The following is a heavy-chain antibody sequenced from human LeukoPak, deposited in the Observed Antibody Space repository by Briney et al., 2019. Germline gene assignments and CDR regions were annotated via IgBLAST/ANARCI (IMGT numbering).Heavy chain of an antibody. Sequence: GASVKVSCKASGYTFTGYYIFWVRQAPGQGLELLGWINPNSGVTKSAQNFQGRVTMTRDTRDTSISTAYMELSSLRSYDTAVYYCARVDWSSGSFDYWGQGTLVTVSS. D-gene: IGHD3-10*01. V-gene: IGHV1-2*02. CDR2: INPNSGVT. CDR3: ARVDWSSGSFDY. CDR1: GYTFTGYY. J-gene: IGHJ4*02.